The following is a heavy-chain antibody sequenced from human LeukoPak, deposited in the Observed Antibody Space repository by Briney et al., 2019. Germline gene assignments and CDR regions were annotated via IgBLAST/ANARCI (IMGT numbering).Heavy chain of an antibody. Sequence: GASVKVSCKASGYTFTSYYMHWVRQAPGQGLEWMGIINPSGGSTSYAQKFQGRVTMTRDTSTSTVYMELSSLRSEDTAVYYCARSEVDGYNYDVGFDYWGQGTLVTVSS. J-gene: IGHJ4*02. CDR2: INPSGGST. CDR1: GYTFTSYY. V-gene: IGHV1-46*01. CDR3: ARSEVDGYNYDVGFDY. D-gene: IGHD5-24*01.